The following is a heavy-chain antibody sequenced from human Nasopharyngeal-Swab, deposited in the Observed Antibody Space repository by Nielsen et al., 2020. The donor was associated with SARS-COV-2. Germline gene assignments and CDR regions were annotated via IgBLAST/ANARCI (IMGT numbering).Heavy chain of an antibody. CDR3: TTDDPGIREFAH. V-gene: IGHV3-48*03. CDR2: ISRFAGTI. CDR1: GLTFSSYE. J-gene: IGHJ4*02. D-gene: IGHD3-10*01. Sequence: GGSLRLSCAASGLTFSSYEMNWVRQAPGKGLEWVSHISRFAGTIWYADSVKGRFTISRDNAKNSMYLQMNSLTADDTGVYYCTTDDPGIREFAHWGQGTLVTVSS.